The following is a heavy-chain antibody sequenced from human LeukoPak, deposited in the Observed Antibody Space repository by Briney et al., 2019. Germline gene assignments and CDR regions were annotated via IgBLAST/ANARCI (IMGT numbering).Heavy chain of an antibody. Sequence: PSETLSLTCTVSGGSISSYYWSWIRQPAGKGLEWIGRIYTSGSTNYNPSLKSRLTITVDTSKNQFSLKLSSVTAADTAVYLCARGGYCGGDCYFYYWGQGTLVTVSS. J-gene: IGHJ4*02. V-gene: IGHV4-4*07. CDR2: IYTSGST. D-gene: IGHD2-21*02. CDR1: GGSISSYY. CDR3: ARGGYCGGDCYFYY.